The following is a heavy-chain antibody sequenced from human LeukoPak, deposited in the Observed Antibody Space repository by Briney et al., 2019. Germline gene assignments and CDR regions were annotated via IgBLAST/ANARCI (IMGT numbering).Heavy chain of an antibody. J-gene: IGHJ3*02. CDR2: IYHSGNT. D-gene: IGHD2/OR15-2a*01. CDR1: GYSISSGYY. CDR3: AREGVLGAFDI. V-gene: IGHV4-38-2*02. Sequence: PSETLSLTCTVSGYSISSGYYWDWIRQPPGKGLEWIGSIYHSGNTNYNPSLKSRVTMSVDTSKNQFSLKLSSVTAADTAVYYCAREGVLGAFDIWGQGKMVTVSS.